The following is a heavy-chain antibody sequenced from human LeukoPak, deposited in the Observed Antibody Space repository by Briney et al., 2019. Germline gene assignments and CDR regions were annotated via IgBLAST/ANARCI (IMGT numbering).Heavy chain of an antibody. D-gene: IGHD3-22*01. Sequence: PGGSLRLSCTASGFTFDDYGMSWVRQAPGKGLEWVSGLNWNGGSTGYADSVKRRFTISRDNAKNSLYLQMNRLRAERTALYYCARVGYYYESSNYSGAFDIWGQGAMVTVSS. CDR2: LNWNGGST. V-gene: IGHV3-20*04. CDR3: ARVGYYYESSNYSGAFDI. J-gene: IGHJ3*02. CDR1: GFTFDDYG.